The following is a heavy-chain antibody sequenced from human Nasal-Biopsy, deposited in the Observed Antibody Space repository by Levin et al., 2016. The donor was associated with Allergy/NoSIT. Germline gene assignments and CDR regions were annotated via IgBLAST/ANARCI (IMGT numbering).Heavy chain of an antibody. V-gene: IGHV4-59*01. J-gene: IGHJ1*01. D-gene: IGHD5-18*01. CDR1: GGSISSYY. CDR2: IYYSGST. CDR3: ARATWIPLIQH. Sequence: SETLSLTCTVSGGSISSYYWSWIRQPPGKGLEWIGYIYYSGSTNYNPSLKSRVTISVDTSKNQFSLKLSSVTAADTAVYYCARATWIPLIQHWGQGTLVTVSS.